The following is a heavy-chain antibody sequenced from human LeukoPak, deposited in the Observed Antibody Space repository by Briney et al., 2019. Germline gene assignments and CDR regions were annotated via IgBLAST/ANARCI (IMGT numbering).Heavy chain of an antibody. Sequence: ASVTVSCKASGYTFTGYYMHWVRQAPGQGLEWMGWINPNSGGTNYAQKFQGRVTMTRDTSISTAYMELSRLRSDDTAVYYCARGAVTTFWFDPWGQGTLVTVSS. D-gene: IGHD4-11*01. CDR3: ARGAVTTFWFDP. V-gene: IGHV1-2*02. J-gene: IGHJ5*02. CDR1: GYTFTGYY. CDR2: INPNSGGT.